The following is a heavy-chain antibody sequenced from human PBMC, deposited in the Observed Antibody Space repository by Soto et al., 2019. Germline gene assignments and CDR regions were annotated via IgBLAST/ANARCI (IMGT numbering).Heavy chain of an antibody. CDR1: GYSIRSGYF. CDR3: ARTYCTTTACQAHGIDV. J-gene: IGHJ6*02. Sequence: SETLSLTCAVSGYSIRSGYFWGWIRQPPGKGLEWIGSIFYSGSTYYSPSLKRRITISVDTSGNQFSLKLSSVTAADTAVYFCARTYCTTTACQAHGIDVWGQGTTVTVSS. V-gene: IGHV4-38-2*01. D-gene: IGHD4-4*01. CDR2: IFYSGST.